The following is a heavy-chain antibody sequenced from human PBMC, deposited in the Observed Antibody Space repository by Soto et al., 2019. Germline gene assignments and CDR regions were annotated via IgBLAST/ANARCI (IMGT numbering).Heavy chain of an antibody. V-gene: IGHV4-59*08. Sequence: WTWIRQFPGKGLEYIGYVSYTGSTEYRPPLNSRVTMSVDTSKNHFSLRMTSMTAADTAVYYCARRGASAPGWSFDYWGQGALVTVSS. CDR2: VSYTGST. CDR3: ARRGASAPGWSFDY. J-gene: IGHJ4*02. D-gene: IGHD6-19*01.